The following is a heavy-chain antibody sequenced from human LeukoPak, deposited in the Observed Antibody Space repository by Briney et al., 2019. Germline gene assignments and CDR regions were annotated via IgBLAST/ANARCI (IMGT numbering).Heavy chain of an antibody. CDR3: ANSPIAVAGTPTQH. Sequence: PGGSLRLSCAASGFTFSSYAMSWVRQAPGKGLEWVSAISGSGGSTYYADSVKGRFTISRDNSKNTLYLQMNSLRAEDTAVYYCANSPIAVAGTPTQHWGQGTLVAVSS. D-gene: IGHD6-19*01. V-gene: IGHV3-23*01. CDR2: ISGSGGST. J-gene: IGHJ1*01. CDR1: GFTFSSYA.